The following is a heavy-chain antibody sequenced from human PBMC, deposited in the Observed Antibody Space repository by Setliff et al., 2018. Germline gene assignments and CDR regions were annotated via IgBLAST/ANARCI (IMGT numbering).Heavy chain of an antibody. V-gene: IGHV4-31*03. CDR2: IYYSGST. D-gene: IGHD3-16*01. CDR1: GDSIGRGGYY. Sequence: SETLSLTCSVSGDSIGRGGYYWSWIRQQPGKGLEWIASIYYSGSTYYNPSLKSRLRVSMDSSKNQFYLDLSPVTAADTAAYYCARDRRGGYGAINWFDPWGQGTLVTAPQ. J-gene: IGHJ5*02. CDR3: ARDRRGGYGAINWFDP.